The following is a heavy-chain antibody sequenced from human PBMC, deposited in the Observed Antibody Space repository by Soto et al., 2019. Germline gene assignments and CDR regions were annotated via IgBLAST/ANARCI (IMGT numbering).Heavy chain of an antibody. Sequence: QVQLVESGGGVVQPGRSLRLSCAASGFTFSSYAMHWVRQAPGKGLEWVAVISYDGSNKYYADSVKGIFTISRDNSKNXXVRQMTSLSAEETAVYYCARAREDIVVVVAAYFAYRGQGTLVTVSS. J-gene: IGHJ4*02. D-gene: IGHD2-15*01. CDR2: ISYDGSNK. CDR1: GFTFSSYA. V-gene: IGHV3-30*14. CDR3: ARAREDIVVVVAAYFAY.